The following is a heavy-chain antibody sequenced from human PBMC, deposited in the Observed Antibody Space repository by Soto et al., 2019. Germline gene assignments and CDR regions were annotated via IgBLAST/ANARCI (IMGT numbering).Heavy chain of an antibody. J-gene: IGHJ4*02. CDR3: AKDGVTTDEPYYFDY. CDR1: GFTFSSYA. V-gene: IGHV3-23*01. CDR2: ISGSGGIT. D-gene: IGHD4-17*01. Sequence: GGSLRLSCAASGFTFSSYAMSWVRQAPGKGLEWVSAISGSGGITYYADSVKGRFTISRDNSKSTLYLQMNSLRAEDTAVYYCAKDGVTTDEPYYFDYWGQGTLVTVSS.